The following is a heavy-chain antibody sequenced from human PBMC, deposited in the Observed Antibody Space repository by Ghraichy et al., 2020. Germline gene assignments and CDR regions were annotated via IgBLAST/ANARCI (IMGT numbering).Heavy chain of an antibody. CDR2: ISSSSSTI. CDR1: GFTFSSYS. Sequence: ETLSLTCAASGFTFSSYSMNWVRQAPGKGLEWVSYISSSSSTIYYADSVKGRFTISRDNAKNSLYLQMNSLRDEDTAVYYCAREGALGGVINYFDYWGQGALVTVSS. D-gene: IGHD3-16*01. CDR3: AREGALGGVINYFDY. J-gene: IGHJ4*02. V-gene: IGHV3-48*02.